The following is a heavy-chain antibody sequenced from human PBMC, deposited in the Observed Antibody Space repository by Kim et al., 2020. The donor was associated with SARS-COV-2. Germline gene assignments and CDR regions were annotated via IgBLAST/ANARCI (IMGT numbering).Heavy chain of an antibody. Sequence: SETLSLTCAVYGGSFSGYYWSWIRQPPGKGLEWIGEINHSGSTNYNPSLKSRVTISVDTSKNQFSLKLSSVTAADTAVYYCARASIPEDYWGQGTLVTVSS. J-gene: IGHJ4*02. V-gene: IGHV4-34*01. CDR2: INHSGST. CDR1: GGSFSGYY. CDR3: ARASIPEDY.